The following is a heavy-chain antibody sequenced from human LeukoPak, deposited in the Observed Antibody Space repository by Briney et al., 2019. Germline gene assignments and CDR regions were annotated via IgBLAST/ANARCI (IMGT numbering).Heavy chain of an antibody. CDR3: AKDRRIAVAGTRSWYFDL. D-gene: IGHD6-19*01. V-gene: IGHV3-23*01. J-gene: IGHJ2*01. CDR1: GFTFSSYA. Sequence: PGGSLRLSCAASGFTFSSYAMSWVRQAPGKGLEWVSAISGSGGSTYYADSVKGRFTISRDNSKNTLYLQMNSLRAEDTAVYYCAKDRRIAVAGTRSWYFDLWGRGTLVTASS. CDR2: ISGSGGST.